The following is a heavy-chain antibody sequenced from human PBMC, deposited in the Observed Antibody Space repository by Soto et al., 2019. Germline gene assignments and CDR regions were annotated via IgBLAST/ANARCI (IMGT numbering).Heavy chain of an antibody. CDR1: GFTLSDHY. J-gene: IGHJ3*01. Sequence: EVQLVESGGGLVQPGGSLRLTCVVSGFTLSDHYVDWVRQAPGKGLEWVGRTRNKANGYSTDYAASVKGRITIARDDSQNSRNLQMNSLKTEDTAVYYCARADYYEMSRPKDDLDVWGQGTMVTVSS. D-gene: IGHD3-22*01. V-gene: IGHV3-72*01. CDR2: TRNKANGYST. CDR3: ARADYYEMSRPKDDLDV.